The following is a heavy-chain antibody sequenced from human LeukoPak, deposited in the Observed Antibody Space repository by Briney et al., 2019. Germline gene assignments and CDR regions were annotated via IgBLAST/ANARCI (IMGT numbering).Heavy chain of an antibody. D-gene: IGHD1-26*01. V-gene: IGHV4-39*02. Sequence: PSETLSLTCTVSGGSISSSSYYWGWIRQPPGKGLEWIGSIYYSGSTYYNPSLKSRVTISVDTSKNQFSLKLSSVTAADTAVYYCARDLRMVGATKNWFDPWGQGTLVTVSS. CDR3: ARDLRMVGATKNWFDP. CDR2: IYYSGST. J-gene: IGHJ5*02. CDR1: GGSISSSSYY.